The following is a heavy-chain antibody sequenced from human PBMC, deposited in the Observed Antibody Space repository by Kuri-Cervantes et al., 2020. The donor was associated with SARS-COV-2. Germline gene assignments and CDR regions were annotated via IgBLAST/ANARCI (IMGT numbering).Heavy chain of an antibody. CDR1: GFIFSSHS. J-gene: IGHJ4*02. D-gene: IGHD6-6*01. CDR2: ISSSSSTI. Sequence: LTCAASGFIFSSHSMNWVRQAPGKGLEWVSYISSSSSTIYYADSVKGRFTISRDNSKNTLYLQMNSLRPEDTAVYYCAKDYYSSSSNYFDYWGQGTLVTVSS. V-gene: IGHV3-48*01. CDR3: AKDYYSSSSNYFDY.